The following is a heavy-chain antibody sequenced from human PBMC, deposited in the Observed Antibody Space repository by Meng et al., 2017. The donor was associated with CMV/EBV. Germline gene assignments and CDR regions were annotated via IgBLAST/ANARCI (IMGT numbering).Heavy chain of an antibody. CDR1: GYTFTGYY. CDR3: ARGYGRSSRPFDY. V-gene: IGHV1-69*10. D-gene: IGHD5-18*01. J-gene: IGHJ4*02. CDR2: IIPILGIA. Sequence: SVKVSCKASGYTFTGYYMHWVRQAPGQGLEWMGGIIPILGIANYAQKFQGRVTITADKSTSTAYMELSSLRSEDTAVYYCARGYGRSSRPFDYWGQGTLVTVSS.